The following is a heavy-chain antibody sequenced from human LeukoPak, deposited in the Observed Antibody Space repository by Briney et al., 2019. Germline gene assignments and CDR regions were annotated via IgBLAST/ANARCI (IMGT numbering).Heavy chain of an antibody. Sequence: GGSLRLSCAASGFTFSGDAMSWVRLAPGEGLEWVSAITAGGDSTYYAESVKGRFTISRDNLKNMVFLQMSTLRAEDTAIYNCAKSHASIRNVYDYWGQGTLVTVSS. CDR3: AKSHASIRNVYDY. D-gene: IGHD1-14*01. V-gene: IGHV3-23*01. J-gene: IGHJ4*02. CDR2: ITAGGDST. CDR1: GFTFSGDA.